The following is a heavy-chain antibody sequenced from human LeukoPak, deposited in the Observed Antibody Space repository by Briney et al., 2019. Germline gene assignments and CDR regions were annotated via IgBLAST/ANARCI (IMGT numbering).Heavy chain of an antibody. D-gene: IGHD1-26*01. J-gene: IGHJ2*01. CDR1: GGSISSYY. CDR2: IYYSGST. V-gene: IGHV4-59*01. CDR3: ARVVVVGATWSRYFDL. Sequence: SETLSLICTVSGGSISSYYWSWIRQPPGKGLEWIGYIYYSGSTNYNPSLKSRVTISVDTSKNQFSLKLSSVTAADTAVYYCARVVVVGATWSRYFDLWGRGTLVTVSS.